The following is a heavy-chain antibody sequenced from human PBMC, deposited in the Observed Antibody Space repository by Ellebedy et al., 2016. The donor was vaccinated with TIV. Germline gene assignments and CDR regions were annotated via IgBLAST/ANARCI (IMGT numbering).Heavy chain of an antibody. CDR2: INPRASEI. V-gene: IGHV3-7*01. Sequence: GESLKISCSASGFTFTNYWMGSVRLAPGNALEWVANINPRASEIRYVNSVKGRVSISRDNAKKTLYLQVNSLRAEDTAVYYCAREVNQAYGPFDNWGQGTLVTVSS. J-gene: IGHJ4*02. CDR3: AREVNQAYGPFDN. D-gene: IGHD3-10*01. CDR1: GFTFTNYW.